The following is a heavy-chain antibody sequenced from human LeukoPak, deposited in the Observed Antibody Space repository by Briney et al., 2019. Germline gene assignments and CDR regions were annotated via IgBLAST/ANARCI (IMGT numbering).Heavy chain of an antibody. CDR2: INPNSGGT. CDR3: ARGGIVVEPAAMAY. Sequence: ASVKVSCKASGYTFTGYYMHWVRQAPGQGLEWMGWINPNSGGTNYAQKFQGRVTMTRDTSISTAYMELRRLRSDDTAVYYCARGGIVVEPAAMAYWGQGTLVTVSS. V-gene: IGHV1-2*02. CDR1: GYTFTGYY. D-gene: IGHD2-2*01. J-gene: IGHJ4*02.